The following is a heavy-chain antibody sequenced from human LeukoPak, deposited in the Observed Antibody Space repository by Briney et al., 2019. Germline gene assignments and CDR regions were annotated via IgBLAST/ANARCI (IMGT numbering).Heavy chain of an antibody. Sequence: GASVKVSCKASGYTFTSYGISWVRQAPGQGLEWMGWISAYNGNTNYAQKFQGRVTMTTDTSTSTAYMELRSLRSDDTAIYYCATYRQVLLPFESWGQGTLVTVSS. D-gene: IGHD2-8*02. CDR3: ATYRQVLLPFES. J-gene: IGHJ4*02. CDR2: ISAYNGNT. CDR1: GYTFTSYG. V-gene: IGHV1-18*01.